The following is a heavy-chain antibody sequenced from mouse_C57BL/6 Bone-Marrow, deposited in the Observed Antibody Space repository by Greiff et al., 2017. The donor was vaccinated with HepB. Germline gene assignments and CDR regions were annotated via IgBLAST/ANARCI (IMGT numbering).Heavy chain of an antibody. J-gene: IGHJ4*01. CDR1: GYTFTSYG. CDR3: ARAIYYDYAAMDY. V-gene: IGHV1-81*01. Sequence: VQLQQSGAELARPGASVKLSCKASGYTFTSYGISWVKQRTGQGLEWIGEIYPRSGNTYYNEKFKGKATLTADKSSSTAYMELRSLTSEDSAVYFCARAIYYDYAAMDYWGQGTSVTVSS. D-gene: IGHD2-1*01. CDR2: IYPRSGNT.